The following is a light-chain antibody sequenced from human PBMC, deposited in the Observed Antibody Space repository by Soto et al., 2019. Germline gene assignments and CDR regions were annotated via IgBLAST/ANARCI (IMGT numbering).Light chain of an antibody. CDR2: RNN. V-gene: IGLV1-47*01. CDR1: SSNIGSNY. J-gene: IGLJ3*02. CDR3: AAWDDSLSGLNWV. Sequence: QSVLTQPPSASGTPGQRVTISCSGSSSNIGSNYVYWYQQLPGTAPKLLIYRNNQRPSGVPDRFSGSKSGTSAPLAISGLRSEDEADYYCAAWDDSLSGLNWVFGGGTKVTVL.